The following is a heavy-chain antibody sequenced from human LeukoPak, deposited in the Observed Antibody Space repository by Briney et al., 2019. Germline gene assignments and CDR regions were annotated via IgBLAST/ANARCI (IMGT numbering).Heavy chain of an antibody. CDR1: GFTFSDYY. V-gene: IGHV3-11*01. J-gene: IGHJ4*02. Sequence: PGGSLRLPCAASGFTFSDYYMSWIRQAPGKGLEWVSYISSGGNTLYYADSVKGRFTISRDNAKNSLYLQMNSLRAEDTAVYYCARGSISVAAAGRIDYWGQGTLVTVSS. CDR2: ISSGGNTL. CDR3: ARGSISVAAAGRIDY. D-gene: IGHD6-13*01.